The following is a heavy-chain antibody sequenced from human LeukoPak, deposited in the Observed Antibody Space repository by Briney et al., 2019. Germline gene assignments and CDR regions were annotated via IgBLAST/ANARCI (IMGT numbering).Heavy chain of an antibody. Sequence: PGRSLRLSCAASGFTFNSYAMHWVRQAPGKGQEWVAVISYDGSNKYYADSVKGRFTISRDNSKNTLYLQMNSLRAEDTAVYYCAKDFSQQLVRWGNDYWGQGTLVTVSS. CDR2: ISYDGSNK. V-gene: IGHV3-30-3*01. CDR3: AKDFSQQLVRWGNDY. D-gene: IGHD6-13*01. CDR1: GFTFNSYA. J-gene: IGHJ4*02.